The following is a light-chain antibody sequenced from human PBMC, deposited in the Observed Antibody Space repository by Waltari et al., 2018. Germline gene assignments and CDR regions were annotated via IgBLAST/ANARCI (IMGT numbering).Light chain of an antibody. Sequence: EIVITQSPASLSVSPGERATLSCTASQTVTNDLAWYQQKPGQAPKLLIFGASTRATGVPARFSGSGSGTEFTLTIGSVQSEDFAVYYCQQYSDWIAFGGGTMVDLK. V-gene: IGKV3-15*01. CDR1: QTVTND. CDR2: GAS. CDR3: QQYSDWIA. J-gene: IGKJ4*01.